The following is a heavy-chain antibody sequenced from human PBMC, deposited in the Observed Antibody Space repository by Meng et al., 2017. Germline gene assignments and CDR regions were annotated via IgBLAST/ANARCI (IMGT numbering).Heavy chain of an antibody. CDR1: GFTFSNYA. Sequence: GESLKISCATSGFTFSNYAMRWVRQAPGKGLEWVSGISGTTSNTYYADSVKGRFTISRDNSKNTLYLQMNSLRAEDTAVYYCAKGPVVVTAMVDYWGQGTLVTVSS. CDR3: AKGPVVVTAMVDY. CDR2: ISGTTSNT. V-gene: IGHV3-23*01. J-gene: IGHJ4*02. D-gene: IGHD2-21*02.